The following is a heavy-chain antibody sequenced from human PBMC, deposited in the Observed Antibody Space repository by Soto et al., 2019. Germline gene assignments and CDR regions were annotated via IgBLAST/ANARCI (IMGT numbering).Heavy chain of an antibody. CDR3: TTVRDYDSYGYGSRSDHAFDI. CDR2: IKSKIDGGTR. Sequence: DVPLVEFGGGLVKPGGSLRLSCEASGFTFSDVWMSWVRQAPGKGLEWVGRIKSKIDGGTRDYAAPAKGRFTISRDDSKNTLHLQMNSLKTDDTAVYYCTTVRDYDSYGYGSRSDHAFDIWGQGTVVTVSS. V-gene: IGHV3-15*01. CDR1: GFTFSDVW. J-gene: IGHJ3*02. D-gene: IGHD3-22*01.